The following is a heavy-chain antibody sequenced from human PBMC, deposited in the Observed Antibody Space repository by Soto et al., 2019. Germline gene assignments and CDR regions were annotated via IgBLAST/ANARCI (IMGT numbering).Heavy chain of an antibody. CDR1: GDSVSRDGPA. V-gene: IGHV6-1*01. CDR3: ASGRHSGFDI. Sequence: QLQQSGPRLVKPSQTLSLTCAISGDSVSRDGPAWNWIRLSPSRGLEWLGRTYYRSKWCNDYAISVKSRIIINPDTSKNQFSLQLKSVSPEDAAVYFCASGRHSGFDIWGQGTLVTVSS. D-gene: IGHD6-13*01. J-gene: IGHJ3*02. CDR2: TYYRSKWCN.